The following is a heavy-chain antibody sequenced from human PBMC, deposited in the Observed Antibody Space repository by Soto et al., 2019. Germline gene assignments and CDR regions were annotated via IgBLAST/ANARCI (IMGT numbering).Heavy chain of an antibody. V-gene: IGHV3-30*04. Sequence: QVQLVESGGGVVQPGRSLRLSCAASGFTFSIYSMHWVRQAPGKGLEWVAVPSYDVSNKFYADSVKGRFTISRDNSKNTPYLQMNSLRAEDTAVYYCAREQVTGYYYVIGYWGQGTLVTVSS. CDR3: AREQVTGYYYVIGY. D-gene: IGHD3-9*01. J-gene: IGHJ4*02. CDR1: GFTFSIYS. CDR2: PSYDVSNK.